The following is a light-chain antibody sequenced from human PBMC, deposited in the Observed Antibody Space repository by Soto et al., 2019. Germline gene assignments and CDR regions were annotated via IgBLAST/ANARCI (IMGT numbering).Light chain of an antibody. CDR1: QTISSW. Sequence: DIQMTESPATLAGSVGARVTITCRASQTISSWLAWYQQKPGKAPKLLIYKASTLKSGVPSRFSGSGSGTEFTLTISSLQPEDFATYYCQQLNSYPRITFGQGTRLEIK. J-gene: IGKJ5*01. CDR2: KAS. V-gene: IGKV1-5*03. CDR3: QQLNSYPRIT.